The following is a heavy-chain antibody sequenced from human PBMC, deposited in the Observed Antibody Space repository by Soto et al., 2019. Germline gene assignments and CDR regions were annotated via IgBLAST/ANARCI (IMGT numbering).Heavy chain of an antibody. V-gene: IGHV1-18*01. Sequence: QVQLVQSGAEVKKPGASVKVSCKASGYTFTSYGISWVRHAPGQGLEWLGWISAYNGNTNYAEKLQGRDTMTTETSTSTAYMELRSLRSADTAVYYCARFQFYGDYLPPYFDYWGQGTLVTVSS. D-gene: IGHD4-17*01. J-gene: IGHJ4*02. CDR1: GYTFTSYG. CDR2: ISAYNGNT. CDR3: ARFQFYGDYLPPYFDY.